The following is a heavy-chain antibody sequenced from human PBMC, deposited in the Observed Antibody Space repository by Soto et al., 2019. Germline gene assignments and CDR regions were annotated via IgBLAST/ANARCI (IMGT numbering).Heavy chain of an antibody. CDR3: AHLCGYSWNRTNICPFGL. V-gene: IGHV3-74*01. J-gene: IGHJ5*02. D-gene: IGHD1-20*01. CDR2: IKGDVSST. Sequence: GKGPVWVSRIKGDVSSTNYADSVKGRFTISRDNAKSTLYLQMNSLRAEDTAVYYCAHLCGYSWNRTNICPFGLWGQRTLVTVPS.